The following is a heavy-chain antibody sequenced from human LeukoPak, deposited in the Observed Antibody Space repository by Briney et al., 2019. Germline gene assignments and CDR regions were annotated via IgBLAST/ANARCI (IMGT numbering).Heavy chain of an antibody. CDR2: IYYSGST. V-gene: IGHV4-39*01. CDR1: GGSISSSNYY. J-gene: IGHJ3*02. Sequence: SETLSLTCTVSGGSISSSNYYWGWIRQPPGKGLEWIGSIYYSGSTYYNPSLKSRVTISVGTSKYQFSLKLSSVTAADTAVYYCARGRGSNCSGGSCYRTDAFDIWGQGTMVTVSS. D-gene: IGHD2-15*01. CDR3: ARGRGSNCSGGSCYRTDAFDI.